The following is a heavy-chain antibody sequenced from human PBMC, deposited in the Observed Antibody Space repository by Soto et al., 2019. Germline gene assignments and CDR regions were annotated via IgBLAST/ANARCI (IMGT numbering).Heavy chain of an antibody. V-gene: IGHV4-59*01. D-gene: IGHD1-7*01. CDR1: GGSISSYY. Sequence: ASETLSLTCTVSGGSISSYYWSWIRQPPGKGLEWIGYIYYSGSTNYNPSFKSRVTISVDTSKNQFSLKLSSVTAADTAVYYCARVTGTTDWFDPWGQGTLVTVSS. CDR2: IYYSGST. J-gene: IGHJ5*02. CDR3: ARVTGTTDWFDP.